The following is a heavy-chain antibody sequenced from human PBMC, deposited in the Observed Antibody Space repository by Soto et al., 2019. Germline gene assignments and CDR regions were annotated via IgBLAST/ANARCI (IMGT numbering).Heavy chain of an antibody. V-gene: IGHV3-7*05. CDR2: IKQDGSEK. CDR1: GFTFSSYW. J-gene: IGHJ6*02. Sequence: EVQLVESGGGLVQPGGSLRLSCAAYGFTFSSYWMSWVRQAPGKGLEWVANIKQDGSEKYFVDSVKGRFTISRDNAKNSLYLQMNSLRAEDTAVYYCARGGIIVAYYYGMDVWGQGTTVTVSS. D-gene: IGHD5-12*01. CDR3: ARGGIIVAYYYGMDV.